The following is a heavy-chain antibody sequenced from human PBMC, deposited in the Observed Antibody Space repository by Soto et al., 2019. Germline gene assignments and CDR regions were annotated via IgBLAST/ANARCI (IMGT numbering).Heavy chain of an antibody. J-gene: IGHJ6*02. CDR2: ILNDGSNR. Sequence: QVQLVESGGGVVQPGRSLTLSCAASGFTFSNYGMHWVRRAPGKGLEWVAVILNDGSNRYHADSVKDRFTISRDNAKNTLYLQMNSLRAEDTAVYYCARDDEYSGNGMDVWGQGTTVTVS. CDR1: GFTFSNYG. CDR3: ARDDEYSGNGMDV. V-gene: IGHV3-33*01. D-gene: IGHD3-10*01.